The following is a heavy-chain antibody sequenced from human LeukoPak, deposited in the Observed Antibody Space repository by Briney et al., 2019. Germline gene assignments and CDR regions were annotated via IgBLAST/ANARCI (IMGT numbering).Heavy chain of an antibody. D-gene: IGHD3-16*02. CDR1: GGSFSGYY. Sequence: SETLSLTCAVYGGSFSGYYWSWIRQPPGKGLEWIGEINHSGSTNYNPSLKSRVTISVDTSKNQFSLKLSSVTAADTAVYYCARVPAGVIGMKDAFDIRGQGTMVTVSS. CDR2: INHSGST. CDR3: ARVPAGVIGMKDAFDI. J-gene: IGHJ3*02. V-gene: IGHV4-34*01.